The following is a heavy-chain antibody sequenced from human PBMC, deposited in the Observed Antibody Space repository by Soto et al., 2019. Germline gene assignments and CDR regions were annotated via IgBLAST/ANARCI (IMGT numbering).Heavy chain of an antibody. CDR2: MNPNSGNT. V-gene: IGHV1-8*01. D-gene: IGHD2-2*01. Sequence: QVQLVQSGAEVKKPGASVKVSCKASGYTFTSYDINWVRQATGQGLEWMGWMNPNSGNTGYAQKFQGRVTMTRNTSISTAYMELSSLRSEDTAGYYCARGLPASSSPYNWFDPWGQGTLVTVSS. CDR3: ARGLPASSSPYNWFDP. J-gene: IGHJ5*02. CDR1: GYTFTSYD.